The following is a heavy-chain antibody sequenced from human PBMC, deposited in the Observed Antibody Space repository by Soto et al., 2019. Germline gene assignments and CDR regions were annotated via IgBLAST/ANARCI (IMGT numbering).Heavy chain of an antibody. D-gene: IGHD3-22*01. Sequence: VQQVQSGAKVKKPGSSEKVSCKTSGGTFGSYAISWVRQAPGQGLEWMGGIIPIFSTPNYAQKFQGRVTITADESTSTAYMELSRLRSEDTAVYYCARPIQYYFDTSAQSAWFDPWGQGTLVTVSS. CDR2: IIPIFSTP. CDR3: ARPIQYYFDTSAQSAWFDP. V-gene: IGHV1-69*12. J-gene: IGHJ5*02. CDR1: GGTFGSYA.